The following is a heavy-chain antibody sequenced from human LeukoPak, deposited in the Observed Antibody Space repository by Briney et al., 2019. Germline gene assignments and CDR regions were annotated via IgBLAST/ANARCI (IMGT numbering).Heavy chain of an antibody. CDR2: INTNTGNP. Sequence: ASVKVSCKASGYTFTSYAMNWVRQAPGQGLEWMGWINTNTGNPTYAQGFTGRFVFSLDTSVGTAYYCARGNWDDPTHEGEIFDYWGQGTLVTVSS. CDR1: GYTFTSYA. CDR3: FDY. J-gene: IGHJ4*02. D-gene: IGHD1-1*01. V-gene: IGHV7-4-1*01.